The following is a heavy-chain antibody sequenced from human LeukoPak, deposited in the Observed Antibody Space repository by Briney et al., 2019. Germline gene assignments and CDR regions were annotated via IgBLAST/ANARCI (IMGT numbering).Heavy chain of an antibody. CDR1: GGSISSSSYY. V-gene: IGHV4-39*07. CDR3: ARDGSGSYRVYDAFDI. CDR2: IYYSGST. Sequence: SETLSLTCTVSGGSISSSSYYWGWIRQPPGKGLEWIGSIYYSGSTYYNPSLKSRVTISVDTSKNQFSLKLSSVTAADTAVYYCARDGSGSYRVYDAFDIWGQGTMVTVSS. J-gene: IGHJ3*02. D-gene: IGHD3-10*01.